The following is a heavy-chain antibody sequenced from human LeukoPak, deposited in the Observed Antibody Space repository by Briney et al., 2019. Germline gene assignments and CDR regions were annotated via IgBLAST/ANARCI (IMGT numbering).Heavy chain of an antibody. Sequence: PGGSLRLSCAASGFTFSSYAMHWVRQAPGKGLEWVAVISYDGSNKYYADSVKGRFTISRDNSKNTLYLQMNSLRAEDTAVYYCAREEIYADYGVRPFDYWGQGTLVTVSS. CDR2: ISYDGSNK. D-gene: IGHD4-17*01. CDR1: GFTFSSYA. J-gene: IGHJ4*02. CDR3: AREEIYADYGVRPFDY. V-gene: IGHV3-30*04.